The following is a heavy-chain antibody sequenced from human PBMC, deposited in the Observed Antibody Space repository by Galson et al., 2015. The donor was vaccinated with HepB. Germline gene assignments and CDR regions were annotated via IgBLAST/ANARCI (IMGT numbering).Heavy chain of an antibody. Sequence: SLRLSCAASGFTFSSYAMHWVRQAPGKGLEWVAVISYDGSNKYYADSVKGRFTISRDNSKNTLYLQMNSLRAEDTAVYYCARYKMHPGYSSSWYGPSYYYGMDVWGQGTTVTVSS. CDR3: ARYKMHPGYSSSWYGPSYYYGMDV. D-gene: IGHD6-13*01. CDR2: ISYDGSNK. J-gene: IGHJ6*02. CDR1: GFTFSSYA. V-gene: IGHV3-30*04.